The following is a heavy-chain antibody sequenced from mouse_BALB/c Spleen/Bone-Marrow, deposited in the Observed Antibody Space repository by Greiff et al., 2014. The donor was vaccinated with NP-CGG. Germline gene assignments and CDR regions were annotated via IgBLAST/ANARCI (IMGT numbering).Heavy chain of an antibody. J-gene: IGHJ2*01. CDR2: IDPANGNT. CDR3: ARYYYGSSYFDY. V-gene: IGHV14-3*02. CDR1: GFNIKDTY. Sequence: EVQLQQSGAELVKPGASVKLSCTASGFNIKDTYMHWVKQRPEHGLEWIGRIDPANGNTKYDPKFQGKATITADTSSNTAYLQLSSLTSEDTAVYYCARYYYGSSYFDYWGQGTPLTVSS. D-gene: IGHD1-1*01.